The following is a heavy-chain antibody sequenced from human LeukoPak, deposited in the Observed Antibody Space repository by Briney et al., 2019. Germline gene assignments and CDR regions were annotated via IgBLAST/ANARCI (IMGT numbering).Heavy chain of an antibody. D-gene: IGHD4-11*01. CDR3: ATRRGRTVIRMN. V-gene: IGHV1-24*01. CDR2: FDPEDGET. Sequence: ASVKVSCKVSGYTLTELSMHWVRQAPGKGLEWMGGFDPEDGETIYAQKFQGRVNMTEDTSTDTAYMELGSLRSEDTAVYYCATRRGRTVIRMNWGQGTLVTVSS. J-gene: IGHJ4*02. CDR1: GYTLTELS.